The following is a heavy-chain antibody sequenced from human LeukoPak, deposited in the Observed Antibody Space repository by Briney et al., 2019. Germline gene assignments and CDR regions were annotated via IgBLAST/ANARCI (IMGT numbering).Heavy chain of an antibody. V-gene: IGHV3-66*02. D-gene: IGHD5-12*01. J-gene: IGHJ6*02. CDR2: IYSGGST. CDR1: GFTVSSNY. CDR3: AKDSGYEMVLARGRYYYYGMDV. Sequence: GGSLRLSCAASGFTVSSNYMSWVRQAPGKGPEWVSVIYSGGSTYYADSVKGRFTISRDNSKNTLYLQMNSLRAEDTAVYYCAKDSGYEMVLARGRYYYYGMDVWGQGTTVTVSS.